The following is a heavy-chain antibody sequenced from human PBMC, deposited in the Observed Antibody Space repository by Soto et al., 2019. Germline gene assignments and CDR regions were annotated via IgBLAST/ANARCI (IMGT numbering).Heavy chain of an antibody. CDR3: ARVRLLWNWFDP. J-gene: IGHJ5*02. V-gene: IGHV4-59*01. D-gene: IGHD3-10*01. Sequence: KTSETLSLTCTVSGGSISSYYWSWIRQPPGKGLEWIGYIYYSGSTNYNPSLKSRVTISVDTSKNQFSLKLSSVTAADTAVYYCARVRLLWNWFDPWGQGTLVTVSS. CDR1: GGSISSYY. CDR2: IYYSGST.